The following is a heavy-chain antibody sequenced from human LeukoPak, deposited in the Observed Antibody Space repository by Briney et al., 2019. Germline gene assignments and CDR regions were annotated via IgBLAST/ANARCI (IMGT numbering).Heavy chain of an antibody. Sequence: SETLSLTCTVSGGSISSSSYYWGWIRQPPGKGLEWIGSIYYSGSTYYNPSLKSRVTISVDTSKNQFSLKLSSVTAADTAVYYCAKNSYSSSSTLFDPWGQGTLVTVSS. CDR2: IYYSGST. CDR1: GGSISSSSYY. CDR3: AKNSYSSSSTLFDP. V-gene: IGHV4-39*07. D-gene: IGHD6-6*01. J-gene: IGHJ5*02.